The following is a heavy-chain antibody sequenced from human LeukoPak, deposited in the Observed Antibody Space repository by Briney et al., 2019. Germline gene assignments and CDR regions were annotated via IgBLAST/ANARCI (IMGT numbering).Heavy chain of an antibody. J-gene: IGHJ4*02. Sequence: SETLSLTCTVSGGSISSGGYYWSWIRQHPGKGLEWIGYIYYSGSTYYNPSLKSRVTISVDTSKNQFSLKLSSVTAADTAVYYCARASSDYDILTGQYYFDYWGQGTLVTVSS. V-gene: IGHV4-31*03. CDR2: IYYSGST. CDR3: ARASSDYDILTGQYYFDY. CDR1: GGSISSGGYY. D-gene: IGHD3-9*01.